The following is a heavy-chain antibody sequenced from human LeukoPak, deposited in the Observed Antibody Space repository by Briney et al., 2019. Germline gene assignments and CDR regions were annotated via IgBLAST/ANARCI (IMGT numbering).Heavy chain of an antibody. V-gene: IGHV3-30-3*01. CDR2: ISYDGSNK. D-gene: IGHD2-8*01. J-gene: IGHJ6*02. CDR1: GFTFSSYA. Sequence: GGSLRLSCAASGFTFSSYAMHWVRQAPGKGLEWVAVISYDGSNKYYADSVKGRFTISRDNSKNTLYLQMNSLRAEDTAVYYCAREFCTSGSSCHYTMDVWGQGTAVTVSS. CDR3: AREFCTSGSSCHYTMDV.